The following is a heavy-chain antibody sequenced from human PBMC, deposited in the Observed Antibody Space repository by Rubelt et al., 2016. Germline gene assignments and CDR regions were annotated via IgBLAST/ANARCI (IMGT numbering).Heavy chain of an antibody. Sequence: QVQLVESGGGLVKPGGSLRLSCAASGFTFSDYYMSWIRQAPGKGLEWVSYISSSSSYTNYADSVKGRFTISRDNAKKLLYLQMNSLRAEDTAVYYCARVGRQLERLIDYWGQGTLVTVSS. CDR3: ARVGRQLERLIDY. CDR2: ISSSSSYT. CDR1: GFTFSDYY. V-gene: IGHV3-11*06. J-gene: IGHJ4*02. D-gene: IGHD1-1*01.